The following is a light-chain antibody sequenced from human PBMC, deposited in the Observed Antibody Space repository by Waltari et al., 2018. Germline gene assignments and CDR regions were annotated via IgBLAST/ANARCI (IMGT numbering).Light chain of an antibody. Sequence: QSVLTQPPSVSGTPGQRVTSSCTGSGSNNGAGYDVHWYQQLPRAAPKLLIYGSTSRPLGVPDRFFGSTSGTSAFLAITGLQAEDEADYYCQSYDTTLSVVFGGGTKLTVL. CDR3: QSYDTTLSVV. CDR1: GSNNGAGYD. V-gene: IGLV1-40*01. CDR2: GST. J-gene: IGLJ3*02.